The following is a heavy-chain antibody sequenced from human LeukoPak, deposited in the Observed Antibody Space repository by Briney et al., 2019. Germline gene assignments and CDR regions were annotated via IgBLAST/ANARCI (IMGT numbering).Heavy chain of an antibody. CDR2: TYHSGST. CDR1: GGSISSGGYS. CDR3: ARDVYIRMATTFYWYFDL. D-gene: IGHD5-24*01. V-gene: IGHV4-30-2*01. Sequence: SETLSLTCAVSGGSISSGGYSWSWIRQPPGKGLEWIGYTYHSGSTYYNPSLKSRVTISVDRSKNQFSLKLSSVTAADTAVYYCARDVYIRMATTFYWYFDLWGRGTLVTVSS. J-gene: IGHJ2*01.